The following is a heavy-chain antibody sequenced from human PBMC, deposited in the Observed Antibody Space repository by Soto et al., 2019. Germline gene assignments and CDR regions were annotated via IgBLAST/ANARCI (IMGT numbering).Heavy chain of an antibody. D-gene: IGHD3-16*02. CDR2: IYTGGST. CDR3: AKFEGELSSDNWFDP. V-gene: IGHV3-66*01. Sequence: EVQLVESGGGLVQPGGSLRLSCTVAGITVSSNYMSWVRQAPGKGLEWVSVIYTGGSTYYADSVKGRFTISRDNSKNTLYLPMNSLRAEDTAVYYCAKFEGELSSDNWFDPWGQGTLVTVSS. CDR1: GITVSSNY. J-gene: IGHJ5*02.